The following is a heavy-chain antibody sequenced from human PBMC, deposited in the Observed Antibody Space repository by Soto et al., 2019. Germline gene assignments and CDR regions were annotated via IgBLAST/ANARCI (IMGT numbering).Heavy chain of an antibody. Sequence: QVQLMQSGAEVKKPGASVRVSCKASRYTFTNYYVHWVRQAPGQGLEWMGFINPNGGSTTYAQKFQGRFTVTTDTSTRTVYMQLSSLRSEDTAVFYCARSAPYDYWGQGTLVTVSS. CDR3: ARSAPYDY. CDR2: INPNGGST. J-gene: IGHJ4*02. V-gene: IGHV1-46*01. CDR1: RYTFTNYY.